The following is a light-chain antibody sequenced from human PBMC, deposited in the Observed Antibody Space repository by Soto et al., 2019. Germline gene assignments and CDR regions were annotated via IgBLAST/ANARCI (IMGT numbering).Light chain of an antibody. V-gene: IGKV3-11*01. J-gene: IGKJ4*01. Sequence: EIVLTQSPATLSLSPGERATLSCRASQSVNGYLAWYQRKPGQAPRLLITDASNRATGIPARFSGSGSGTDFSITISSLEPEDFAVYYCQQRSTWPRITFGGGTKVEIK. CDR3: QQRSTWPRIT. CDR1: QSVNGY. CDR2: DAS.